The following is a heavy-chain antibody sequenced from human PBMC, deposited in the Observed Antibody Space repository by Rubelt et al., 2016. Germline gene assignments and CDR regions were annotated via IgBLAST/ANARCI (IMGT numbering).Heavy chain of an antibody. CDR1: GGSISTYY. V-gene: IGHV4-59*08. CDR3: ARQTTGLSLGLDF. CDR2: VHYSGNT. Sequence: QVQLQESGPGLVKPSETLSLTCSVSGGSISTYYWSWVRQSPGKGLEWIAYVHYSGNTNYNPSLKSRVTISVDTSKNQFSLKLTSVTASDTAVYDCARQTTGLSLGLDFWGQGTLVTVSS. J-gene: IGHJ4*02. D-gene: IGHD1-1*01.